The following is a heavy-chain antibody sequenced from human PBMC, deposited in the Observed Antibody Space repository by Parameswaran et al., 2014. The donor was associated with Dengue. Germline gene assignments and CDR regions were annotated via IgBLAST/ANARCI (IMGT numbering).Heavy chain of an antibody. V-gene: IGHV4-59*08. J-gene: IGHJ6*02. CDR3: ARHSGPIFGVVIDMPRYYYYGMDV. CDR2: LLQWEH. D-gene: IGHD3-3*01. Sequence: RWIRQPQEGTGVDWVYLLQWEHQLQPSLKSRVTISVDTSKNQFSLKLSSVTAADTAVYYCARHSGPIFGVVIDMPRYYYYGMDVWGQGTTVTVSS.